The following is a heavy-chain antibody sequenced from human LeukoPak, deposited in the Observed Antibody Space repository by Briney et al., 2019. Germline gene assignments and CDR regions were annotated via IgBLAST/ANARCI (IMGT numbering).Heavy chain of an antibody. D-gene: IGHD1-26*01. Sequence: ASVKVSCKASGYAFTSYDINWVRQATGQGLEWMGYMNPNSGNTGSAQKLQGRVTMTRNTSISTAYMELSSLRSEDTAVYYCARELRHQDSWGQGTLVTVSS. CDR3: ARELRHQDS. J-gene: IGHJ4*02. CDR1: GYAFTSYD. CDR2: MNPNSGNT. V-gene: IGHV1-8*01.